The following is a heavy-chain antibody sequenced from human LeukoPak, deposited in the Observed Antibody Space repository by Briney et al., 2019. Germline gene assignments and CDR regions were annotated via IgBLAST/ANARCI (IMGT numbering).Heavy chain of an antibody. D-gene: IGHD1-20*01. V-gene: IGHV3-20*04. CDR3: ARGEYNWNDLHL. J-gene: IGHJ5*02. CDR1: GFTFDDYG. CDR2: INWNGGST. Sequence: GGSLRLSCAASGFTFDDYGMSWVRQAPGKGLEWVSGINWNGGSTGYADSVKGRFTISRDNSKNTLYLQMNSLRAEDTAVYYCARGEYNWNDLHLWGQGTLVTVSS.